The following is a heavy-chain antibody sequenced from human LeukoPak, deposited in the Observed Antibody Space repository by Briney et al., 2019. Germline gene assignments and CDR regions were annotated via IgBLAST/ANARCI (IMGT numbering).Heavy chain of an antibody. CDR1: GYTFTSYD. V-gene: IGHV1-8*01. D-gene: IGHD4-11*01. Sequence: GASVKVSCKASGYTFTSYDINWVRQATGQGLEWMGWMNPNSRNTGYAQKFQGRVTMTRNTSISTAYMELSSLRSEDTAVYYCARAVTTIAPNWFDPWGQGTLVTVSS. J-gene: IGHJ5*02. CDR2: MNPNSRNT. CDR3: ARAVTTIAPNWFDP.